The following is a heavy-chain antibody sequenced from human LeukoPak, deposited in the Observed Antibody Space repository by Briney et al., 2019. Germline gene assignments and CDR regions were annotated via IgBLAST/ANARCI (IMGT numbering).Heavy chain of an antibody. CDR1: GSPITTSHW. CDR3: ARVRTYYYDSSGYYYDY. CDR2: IYYSGST. J-gene: IGHJ4*02. D-gene: IGHD3-22*01. Sequence: SDTLSLTCAVSGSPITTSHWWGWIRQHPGKGLEWIGYIYYSGSTYYNPSLKSRVTISVDTSKNQFSLKLSSVTAADTAVYYCARVRTYYYDSSGYYYDYWGQGTLVTVSS. V-gene: IGHV4-28*03.